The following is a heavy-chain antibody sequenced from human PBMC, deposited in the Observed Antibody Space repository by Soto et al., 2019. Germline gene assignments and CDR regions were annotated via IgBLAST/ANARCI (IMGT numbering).Heavy chain of an antibody. J-gene: IGHJ6*02. CDR1: GFTFSLYG. CDR2: IWYHGSNK. D-gene: IGHD3-16*01. Sequence: QVQLVESGGGVVQPGRSLRLSCAASGFTFSLYGMHWVRQAPGKGLEWVALIWYHGSNKFYADSVKGRFTISRDNSKNRLDLQMKSVRDEDTAVYYCARGLRGISCYGMDVGGQGTTVIVSS. V-gene: IGHV3-33*01. CDR3: ARGLRGISCYGMDV.